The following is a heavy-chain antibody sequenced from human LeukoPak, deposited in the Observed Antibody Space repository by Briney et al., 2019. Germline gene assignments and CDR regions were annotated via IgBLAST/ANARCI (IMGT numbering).Heavy chain of an antibody. V-gene: IGHV3-30*18. CDR3: AKDSILWFGEATPEYDY. D-gene: IGHD3-10*01. CDR1: GFTFSSYG. J-gene: IGHJ4*02. CDR2: ISYDGSNK. Sequence: GGSLRLSCAASGFTFSSYGMHWVRQAPGKGLEWVAVISYDGSNKYYADSVKGRFTISRDNSKNTLYLQMNSLRAEDTAVYYCAKDSILWFGEATPEYDYWGQGTLVTVSS.